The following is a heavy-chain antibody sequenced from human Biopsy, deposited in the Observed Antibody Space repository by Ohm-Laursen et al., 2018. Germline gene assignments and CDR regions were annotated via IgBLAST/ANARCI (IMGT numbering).Heavy chain of an antibody. CDR1: GSSISSGFH. Sequence: SETLSLTCFVSGSSISSGFHWAWIRQPPGKGLERIGFIYRTGTTTYNPSFKSRVAMAVDTSKNQFSLTLNSVTAADTAVYYCARMKGRGYFDYWGQGTLVIVSS. D-gene: IGHD2-15*01. J-gene: IGHJ4*02. CDR2: IYRTGTT. V-gene: IGHV4-38-2*01. CDR3: ARMKGRGYFDY.